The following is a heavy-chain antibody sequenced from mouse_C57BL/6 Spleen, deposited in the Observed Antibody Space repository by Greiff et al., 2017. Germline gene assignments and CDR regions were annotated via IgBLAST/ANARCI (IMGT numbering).Heavy chain of an antibody. D-gene: IGHD1-1*01. J-gene: IGHJ3*01. CDR1: GFSLTSYG. CDR2: IWGVGST. Sequence: VKLVESGPGLVAPSQSLSITCTVSGFSLTSYGVDWVRQSPGKGLEWLGVIWGVGSTNYNSALKSRLSISKDNSKSQVFLKMNSLQTDDTAMYYCALHYYGSDGFAYWGQGTLVTVSA. V-gene: IGHV2-6*01. CDR3: ALHYYGSDGFAY.